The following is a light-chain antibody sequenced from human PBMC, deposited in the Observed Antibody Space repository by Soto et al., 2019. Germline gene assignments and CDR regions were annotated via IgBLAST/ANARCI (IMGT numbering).Light chain of an antibody. J-gene: IGKJ3*01. CDR3: QQFKSWPPV. CDR2: DAS. V-gene: IGKV3-15*01. CDR1: QSVGRN. Sequence: ELVMTQSPVTLSVSPGERAALSCTASQSVGRNLAWYQQKPGQAPKLLIYDASNRATGIPARFSGSGSGTEFTFIISSLQSEDFAVYYCQQFKSWPPVFGPGTTVDIK.